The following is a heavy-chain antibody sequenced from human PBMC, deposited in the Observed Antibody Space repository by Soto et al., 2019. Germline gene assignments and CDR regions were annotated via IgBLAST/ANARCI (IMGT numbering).Heavy chain of an antibody. CDR1: GFTFSSYG. D-gene: IGHD3-3*01. CDR2: IWYDGSNK. Sequence: PGGSLRLSCAASGFTFSSYGMHWVRQAPGKGLEWVAVIWYDGSNKYYADSVKGRFTISRDNSKNTLYLQMNSLRAEDTAVYYCARDFSSRPFDAFDIWGQGTMVTVSS. V-gene: IGHV3-33*01. CDR3: ARDFSSRPFDAFDI. J-gene: IGHJ3*02.